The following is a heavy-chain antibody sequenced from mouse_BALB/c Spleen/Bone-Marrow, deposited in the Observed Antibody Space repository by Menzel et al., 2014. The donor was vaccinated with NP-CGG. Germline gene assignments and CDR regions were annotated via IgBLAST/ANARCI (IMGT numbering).Heavy chain of an antibody. CDR2: ISTYSGNT. J-gene: IGHJ3*01. CDR3: ARAGYGSSYDWFAY. CDR1: GYTFTDYA. D-gene: IGHD1-1*01. Sequence: VQRVESGPELVRPGVSVKISCKGSGYTFTDYAMLWVKQSHAKSLEWIGVISTYSGNTNYNQKFKGKATMTVDKSSSTAYMELARLTSEDSAIYYCARAGYGSSYDWFAYWGQGTLVTVSA. V-gene: IGHV1-67*01.